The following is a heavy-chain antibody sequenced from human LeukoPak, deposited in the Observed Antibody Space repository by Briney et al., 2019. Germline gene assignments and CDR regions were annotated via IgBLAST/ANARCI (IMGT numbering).Heavy chain of an antibody. CDR3: ARFPPVKYYYGSGFDP. J-gene: IGHJ5*02. V-gene: IGHV1-18*01. D-gene: IGHD3-10*01. CDR1: GYTFTSYG. CDR2: ISAYNGNT. Sequence: GASVKVSCKASGYTFTSYGISWVRQAPGQGLEWMGWISAYNGNTNYAQKLQGRVTMTTDTSTSTAYMELRSLRSDDTAVYYCARFPPVKYYYGSGFDPWGQGTLVTVSS.